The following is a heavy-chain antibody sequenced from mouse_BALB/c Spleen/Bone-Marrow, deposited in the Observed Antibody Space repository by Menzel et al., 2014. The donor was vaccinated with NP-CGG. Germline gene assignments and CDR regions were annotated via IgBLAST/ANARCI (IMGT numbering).Heavy chain of an antibody. CDR2: INPYNDGT. J-gene: IGHJ3*01. Sequence: VQLKQSGPELVKPGASVKMSCKASGYTFTSYVMHWVKQRPGQGLEWIGYINPYNDGTKYNERFKGKATLTSDKSSSTAYMEHSSLTSEDSAVYYCATGTWFAYWGQGTLVTVSA. D-gene: IGHD4-1*01. CDR3: ATGTWFAY. CDR1: GYTFTSYV. V-gene: IGHV1-14*01.